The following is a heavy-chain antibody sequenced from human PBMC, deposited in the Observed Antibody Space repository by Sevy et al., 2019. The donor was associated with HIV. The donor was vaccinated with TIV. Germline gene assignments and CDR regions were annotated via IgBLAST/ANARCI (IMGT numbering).Heavy chain of an antibody. D-gene: IGHD6-6*01. Sequence: ASVKVSCKASGGTFSSYAISWVRQAPGQGLEWMGGIIPIFGTANYAQKFQGRVTITADESTSTAYMELSSLRSEDTAVYYCAGGSSSSFYYYGMDVWGQGTLVTVSS. J-gene: IGHJ6*02. V-gene: IGHV1-69*13. CDR3: AGGSSSSFYYYGMDV. CDR2: IIPIFGTA. CDR1: GGTFSSYA.